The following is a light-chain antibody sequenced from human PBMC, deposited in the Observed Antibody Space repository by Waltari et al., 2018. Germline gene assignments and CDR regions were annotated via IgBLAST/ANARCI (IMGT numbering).Light chain of an antibody. CDR3: QSYDSSLSGWV. Sequence: QSVLTQPPSVSGAPGQRVTISCTGSSSNIGAGYDVHWYQQLPGTAPKLLIYGNSNRPSGVPDRCSGSKSGTSASLAITWLQADDEADYYCQSYDSSLSGWVFGGGTKLTVL. CDR1: SSNIGAGYD. V-gene: IGLV1-40*01. CDR2: GNS. J-gene: IGLJ3*02.